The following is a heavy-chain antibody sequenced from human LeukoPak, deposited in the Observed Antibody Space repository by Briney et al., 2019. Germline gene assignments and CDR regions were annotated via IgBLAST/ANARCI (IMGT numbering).Heavy chain of an antibody. CDR3: ARTYYYDSSGYPDY. Sequence: SGPALVKPTQTLTLTCTLSGFSLSTSGMCVSWIRQPPGKALEWLARIDWDDDKYYSTSLKTRLTISKDTSKNQVVLTMTNMDPVDTATYYCARTYYYDSSGYPDYWGQGTLVTVSS. CDR1: GFSLSTSGMC. CDR2: IDWDDDK. V-gene: IGHV2-70*11. J-gene: IGHJ4*02. D-gene: IGHD3-22*01.